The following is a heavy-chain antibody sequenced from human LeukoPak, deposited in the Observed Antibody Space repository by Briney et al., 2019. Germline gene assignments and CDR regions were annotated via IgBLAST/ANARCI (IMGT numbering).Heavy chain of an antibody. CDR3: ARTKYYHGSGSYYKGNWFDP. Sequence: SETLSLTCAVYGGSFSGYYWSWIRQPPGKGLEWIGEINHSGSTNYNPSLRSRVTISVDTSKNQFSLKLSSVTAADTAVYYCARTKYYHGSGSYYKGNWFDPWGQGTLVTVSS. CDR1: GGSFSGYY. J-gene: IGHJ5*02. V-gene: IGHV4-34*01. D-gene: IGHD3-10*01. CDR2: INHSGST.